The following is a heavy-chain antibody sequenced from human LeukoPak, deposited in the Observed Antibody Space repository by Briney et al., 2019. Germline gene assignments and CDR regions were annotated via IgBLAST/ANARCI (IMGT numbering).Heavy chain of an antibody. CDR2: IYPGDSDT. J-gene: IGHJ6*02. Sequence: GESLKISCKGSGYSFTSYWIGWVRQMPGKGLEWMGTIYPGDSDTRYSPSFQGQVTIPADKSISTAYLQWSSLKASDTAMYYCARQIVGSTDYYYGMDVWGQGITVTVSS. CDR3: ARQIVGSTDYYYGMDV. CDR1: GYSFTSYW. D-gene: IGHD3-16*02. V-gene: IGHV5-51*01.